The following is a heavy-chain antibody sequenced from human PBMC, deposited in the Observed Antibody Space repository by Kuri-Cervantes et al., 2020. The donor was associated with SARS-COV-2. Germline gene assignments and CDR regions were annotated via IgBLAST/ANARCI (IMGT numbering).Heavy chain of an antibody. CDR1: GFTFSESY. CDR3: ARERIYSSNWNKRAFDV. J-gene: IGHJ3*01. D-gene: IGHD6-13*01. V-gene: IGHV3-11*04. Sequence: GESLKISCEASGFTFSESYMSWIRQAPGKGLEWLSYIGGGGVTIDYADSVKGRFTISRDNAKNSLYLEMNSLRAEDTAVYYCARERIYSSNWNKRAFDVWGQGTRVTVSS. CDR2: IGGGGVTI.